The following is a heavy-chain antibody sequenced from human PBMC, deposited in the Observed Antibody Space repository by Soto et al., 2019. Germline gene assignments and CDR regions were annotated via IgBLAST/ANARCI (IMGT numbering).Heavy chain of an antibody. CDR1: GFTFSSYG. V-gene: IGHV3-30*18. CDR2: ISYDGSNK. Sequence: PGGSLRLSCAASGFTFSSYGMHWVRQAPGKGLEWVAVISYDGSNKYYADSVKGRFTISRDNSKNTLYLQMNSLRAEDTAVYYCAKGDGEQWLVLPGRTYYYYYGMDVWGQGTTVTVSS. J-gene: IGHJ6*02. CDR3: AKGDGEQWLVLPGRTYYYYYGMDV. D-gene: IGHD6-19*01.